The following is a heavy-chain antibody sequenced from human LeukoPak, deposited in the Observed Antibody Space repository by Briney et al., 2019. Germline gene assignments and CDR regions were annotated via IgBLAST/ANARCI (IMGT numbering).Heavy chain of an antibody. Sequence: KASETLSLTCAVSGGSISNNNWWSWVRQPPGKGLEWIGEIFHSGSTNYSPSLRSRVTISVDKSKNQFSLKLNSVTAADTAVYYCARGGGTPTTVVTPFDYWGQGTLVTVSS. CDR3: ARGGGTPTTVVTPFDY. V-gene: IGHV4-4*02. D-gene: IGHD4-23*01. CDR2: IFHSGST. J-gene: IGHJ4*02. CDR1: GGSISNNNW.